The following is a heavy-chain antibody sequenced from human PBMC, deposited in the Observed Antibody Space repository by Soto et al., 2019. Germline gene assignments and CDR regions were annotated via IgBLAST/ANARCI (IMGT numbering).Heavy chain of an antibody. CDR2: IKQDGSEK. V-gene: IGHV3-7*03. D-gene: IGHD3-10*01. J-gene: IGHJ4*02. CDR3: ARGVNSGSGSQYFDY. Sequence: GGSLRLSCAASGFTFSSYWMSWVRQAPGKGLEWVANIKQDGSEKYYVDSVKGRFTISRDNAKNSLYLQMNSLRAEDTAVYYCARGVNSGSGSQYFDYFGQGTLVTVSS. CDR1: GFTFSSYW.